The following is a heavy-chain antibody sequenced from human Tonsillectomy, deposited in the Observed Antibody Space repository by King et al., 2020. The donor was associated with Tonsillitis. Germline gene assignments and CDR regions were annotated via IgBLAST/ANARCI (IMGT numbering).Heavy chain of an antibody. J-gene: IGHJ3*02. CDR3: ARARITIFGVVIKIGAFDI. CDR1: GGSISSGGYS. V-gene: IGHV4-30-2*01. D-gene: IGHD3-3*01. Sequence: LQLQESGSGLVKPSQTLSLTCAVSGGSISSGGYSWSCIRQPPGKCLEWIGYMYHSGSTYYNPSLKSRVTISVDRSKNQFSLKLTSVTAADTAVYYCARARITIFGVVIKIGAFDIWGQGTMVTVSS. CDR2: MYHSGST.